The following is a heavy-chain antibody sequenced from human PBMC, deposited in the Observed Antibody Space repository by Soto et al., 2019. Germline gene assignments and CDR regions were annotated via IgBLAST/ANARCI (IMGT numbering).Heavy chain of an antibody. Sequence: GGSLRLSCAASGFTFSSYAMSWVRQAPGKGLEWVSAISGSGGSTYYADSVKGRFTISRDNSKNTLYLQMNSLRAEDTAVYYCAKDGGSDIVATMWWFDPWGQGTLVTVSS. CDR1: GFTFSSYA. V-gene: IGHV3-23*01. CDR3: AKDGGSDIVATMWWFDP. CDR2: ISGSGGST. D-gene: IGHD5-12*01. J-gene: IGHJ5*02.